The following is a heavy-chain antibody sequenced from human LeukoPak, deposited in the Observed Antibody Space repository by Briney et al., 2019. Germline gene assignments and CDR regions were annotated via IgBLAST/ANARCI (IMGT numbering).Heavy chain of an antibody. D-gene: IGHD1-26*01. CDR3: ARGVGATNYYYYYMDV. CDR2: INTDGSST. CDR1: GFTFSSYW. Sequence: PGGSLRLSCAASGFTFSSYWMHWVRQAPGKGLVWVSRINTDGSSTSYADSVKGRFTISRDNAKNTLYLQMNSLRAEDTAVYYCARGVGATNYYYYYMDVWGKGTTVTVSS. J-gene: IGHJ6*03. V-gene: IGHV3-74*01.